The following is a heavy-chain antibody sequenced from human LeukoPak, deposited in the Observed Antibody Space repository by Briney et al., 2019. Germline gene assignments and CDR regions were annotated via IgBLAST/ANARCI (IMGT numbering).Heavy chain of an antibody. CDR2: IYYSGST. Sequence: TSETLSLTCTVSGGSISSSSYYWGWIRQPPGKGLEWIGSIYYSGSTYYNPSLKSRVTISVDTSKNQFSLKLSSVTAADTAVYYCARDLFFLGIVGATSYWGQGTLVTVSS. CDR1: GGSISSSSYY. CDR3: ARDLFFLGIVGATSY. D-gene: IGHD1-26*01. V-gene: IGHV4-39*07. J-gene: IGHJ4*02.